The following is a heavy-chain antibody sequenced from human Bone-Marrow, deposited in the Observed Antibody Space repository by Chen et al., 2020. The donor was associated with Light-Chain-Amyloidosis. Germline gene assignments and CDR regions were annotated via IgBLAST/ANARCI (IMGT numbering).Heavy chain of an antibody. D-gene: IGHD6-13*01. CDR2: SYHRGST. V-gene: IGHV4-4*02. CDR3: GRTRIAAVGRGSNYYYMDV. J-gene: IGHJ6*03. CDR1: GGSISSGNW. Sequence: QVQLQESGPGLVKPSGTLSPTCAVSGGSISSGNWWSWVRQPPGKGLEWIGESYHRGSTKYNPSLKSRVTMSVDKSKNQFSLKLDSVTAADTAVYYCGRTRIAAVGRGSNYYYMDVWGKGTTVTVSS.